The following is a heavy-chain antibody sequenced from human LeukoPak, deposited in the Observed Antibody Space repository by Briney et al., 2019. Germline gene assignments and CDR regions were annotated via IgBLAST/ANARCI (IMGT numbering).Heavy chain of an antibody. Sequence: GGSLRLSCAASGFNFAIYSMSWVRQAPGKGLEWVASMGSSGSHIYYADSVKGRFTISRDNAQNSLYLRLNSLGADDTAVYFCARTGGYCTTNCRGMGNRFESWGQGALVAVSS. J-gene: IGHJ5*01. CDR1: GFNFAIYS. V-gene: IGHV3-21*01. D-gene: IGHD2-8*01. CDR2: MGSSGSHI. CDR3: ARTGGYCTTNCRGMGNRFES.